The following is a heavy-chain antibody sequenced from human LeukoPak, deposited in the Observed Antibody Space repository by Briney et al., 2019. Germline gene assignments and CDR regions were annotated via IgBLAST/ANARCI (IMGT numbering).Heavy chain of an antibody. CDR2: ISYDGSNK. Sequence: GGSLRLSCAASGFTFSNYAMHRVRQAPGKGLEWVAIISYDGSNKFYADSVKGRFTISRDNSKNTLYLQMNSLRTEDTAVYYCARDFPSSGWRVPSPRGMDYWGQGTLVTVSS. D-gene: IGHD6-19*01. J-gene: IGHJ4*02. V-gene: IGHV3-30*04. CDR1: GFTFSNYA. CDR3: ARDFPSSGWRVPSPRGMDY.